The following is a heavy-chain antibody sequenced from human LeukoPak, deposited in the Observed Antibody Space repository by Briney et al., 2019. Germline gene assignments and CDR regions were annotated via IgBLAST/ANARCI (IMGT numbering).Heavy chain of an antibody. CDR2: INHSGST. D-gene: IGHD3-22*01. J-gene: IGHJ4*02. CDR1: VESFSGYY. Sequence: PSETLSLTCAVYVESFSGYYWSWIRQPPGKGREWIGEINHSGSTNYNPSLKSRVTISVDTSKNQFSLKLSSVTAADTAVYYCARGYYYDSSGYYYFDYWGQGTLVTVSS. V-gene: IGHV4-34*01. CDR3: ARGYYYDSSGYYYFDY.